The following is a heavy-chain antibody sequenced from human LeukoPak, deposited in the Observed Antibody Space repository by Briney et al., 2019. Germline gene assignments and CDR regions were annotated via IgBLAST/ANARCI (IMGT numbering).Heavy chain of an antibody. CDR1: GFTFSIYA. Sequence: PGGSLRLSCAASGFTFSIYAMSWVRQAPGKGLEWVSSITVRGGSTYYADSVKVRFTISRDDSKNTLYLQMNSLRAEDTAVYYCAKGSARLSSSDYWGQGTLVTVSS. CDR3: AKGSARLSSSDY. D-gene: IGHD2/OR15-2a*01. V-gene: IGHV3-23*01. J-gene: IGHJ4*02. CDR2: ITVRGGST.